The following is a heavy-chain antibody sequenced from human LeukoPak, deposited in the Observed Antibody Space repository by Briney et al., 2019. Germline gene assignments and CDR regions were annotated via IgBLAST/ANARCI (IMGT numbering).Heavy chain of an antibody. Sequence: PGGSLRPSCAASGFTYSSYAMSWVRQAPGKGLEWVSGISGSGSSTFYADSVKGRFTISRDNSKNTLYLQMSSLRAEDTAVYYCAKDLRTTITTQFFDYWGQGTLVTVSS. D-gene: IGHD4-11*01. CDR2: ISGSGSST. J-gene: IGHJ4*02. V-gene: IGHV3-23*01. CDR3: AKDLRTTITTQFFDY. CDR1: GFTYSSYA.